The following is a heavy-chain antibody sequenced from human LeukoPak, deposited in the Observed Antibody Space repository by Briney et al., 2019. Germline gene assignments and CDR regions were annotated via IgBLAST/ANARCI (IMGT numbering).Heavy chain of an antibody. V-gene: IGHV3-48*01. Sequence: GGSLRLSCAASGFTFSRYNMSWVRQAPGKGLECLAYISGGSTAIYYADSVKGRFTISRENSKNQLFLQMNMLRAEDTAVYYCAGILGAGYAKDVWGQGTTVTVSS. CDR2: ISGGSTAI. CDR3: AGILGAGYAKDV. J-gene: IGHJ6*01. CDR1: GFTFSRYN. D-gene: IGHD2/OR15-2a*01.